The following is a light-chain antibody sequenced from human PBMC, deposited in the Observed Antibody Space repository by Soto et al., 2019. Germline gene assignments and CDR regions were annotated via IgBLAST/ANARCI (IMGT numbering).Light chain of an antibody. CDR1: QSVSSSY. J-gene: IGKJ4*01. CDR3: QQYNNGPQT. Sequence: EIVLTQSPGTVSLSAGERATISCRASQSVSSSYLAWYQQKPGHAPKLLIYGASSRATGIPDRFSGSGSGTDFTLTISRLEPEDFAVYCCQQYNNGPQTFGEGTKVDI. CDR2: GAS. V-gene: IGKV3-20*01.